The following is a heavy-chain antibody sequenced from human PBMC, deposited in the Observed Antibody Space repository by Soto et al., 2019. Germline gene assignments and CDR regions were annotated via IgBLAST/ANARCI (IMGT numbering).Heavy chain of an antibody. J-gene: IGHJ6*02. CDR3: AGYRSYYYYGMDV. V-gene: IGHV3-23*01. CDR1: GFTFSSYA. D-gene: IGHD5-12*01. CDR2: ISGSGGST. Sequence: GGSLRLSCAASGFTFSSYAMSWVRQAPGKGLEWVSAISGSGGSTYYADSVKGRFTISRDNSKNTLYLQMNSLRAEDTAVYYCAGYRSYYYYGMDVWGQGTTVTVSS.